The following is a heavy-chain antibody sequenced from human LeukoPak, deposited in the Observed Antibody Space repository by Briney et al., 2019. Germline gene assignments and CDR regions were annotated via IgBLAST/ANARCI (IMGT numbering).Heavy chain of an antibody. CDR3: ARKPRRPYDYVWGSYRYNPTYYFDY. J-gene: IGHJ4*02. CDR2: MKPNSGNT. Sequence: ASVKVSCKASGYTFTSYDINWVRQATGQGLEWMGWMKPNSGNTGYAQKFQGRVTMTRNTSISTAYMELSSLRSEDTAVYYCARKPRRPYDYVWGSYRYNPTYYFDYWGQGTLVTVSS. D-gene: IGHD3-16*02. CDR1: GYTFTSYD. V-gene: IGHV1-8*01.